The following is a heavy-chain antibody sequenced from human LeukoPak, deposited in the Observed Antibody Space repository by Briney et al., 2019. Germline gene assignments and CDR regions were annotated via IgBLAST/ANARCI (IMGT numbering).Heavy chain of an antibody. CDR3: ARGYGSGSYPFDY. V-gene: IGHV7-4-1*02. J-gene: IGHJ4*02. Sequence: ASVKVSCKTSGYTFTNFAMIWMRQAPGQGLEWMGWINTNTGNPTYAQGFTGRFVFSLDTSVSTAYLQISSLKAEDTAVYYCARGYGSGSYPFDYWGQGTLVTVSS. D-gene: IGHD3-10*01. CDR1: GYTFTNFA. CDR2: INTNTGNP.